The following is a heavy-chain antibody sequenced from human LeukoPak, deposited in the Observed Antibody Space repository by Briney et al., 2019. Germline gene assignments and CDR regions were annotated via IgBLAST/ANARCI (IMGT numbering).Heavy chain of an antibody. CDR3: VREHDWGDFDF. CDR1: GGSVISGSYY. J-gene: IGHJ4*02. CDR2: VSHSGNT. Sequence: PETLSLTCTVSGGSVISGSYYWSWIRQPPGKGLEWIGYVSHSGNTSYNPSLKSRVTISKDTSKNQFSLNLSSVTAADTAVYYCVREHDWGDFDFWGQGTLVTVSS. D-gene: IGHD3-9*01. V-gene: IGHV4-61*01.